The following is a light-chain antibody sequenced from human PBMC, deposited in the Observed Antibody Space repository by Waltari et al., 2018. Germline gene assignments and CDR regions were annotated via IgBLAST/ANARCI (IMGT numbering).Light chain of an antibody. J-gene: IGLJ2*01. CDR2: DVT. Sequence: QSALTQPASVSGSPGQSLTPPCPGTSWDVGSYNYFSWYQQHPGTPPKLLIYDVTKRPSGVSGRFSGSKSGNTASLTISGLQPEDEADYFCSSYTPTSILVFGGGTKLTV. CDR3: SSYTPTSILV. V-gene: IGLV2-14*03. CDR1: SWDVGSYNY.